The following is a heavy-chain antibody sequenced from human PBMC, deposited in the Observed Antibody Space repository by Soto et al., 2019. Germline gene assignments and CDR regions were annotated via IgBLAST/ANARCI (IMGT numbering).Heavy chain of an antibody. CDR3: ARGSDCSSTSCYAYYYYYYYMDV. CDR2: IWYDGSNK. CDR1: GFTFSSYG. D-gene: IGHD2-2*01. Sequence: QVQLVESGGGVVQPGRSLRLSCAASGFTFSSYGMHWVRQAPGKGLEWVAVIWYDGSNKYYADSVKGRFTISRDNSKNTLYLQMNSLRAEDTSVYYCARGSDCSSTSCYAYYYYYYYMDVWGKGTTVTVSS. V-gene: IGHV3-33*01. J-gene: IGHJ6*03.